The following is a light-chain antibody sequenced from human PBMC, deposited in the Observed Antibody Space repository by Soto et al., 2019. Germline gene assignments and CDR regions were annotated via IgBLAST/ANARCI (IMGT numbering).Light chain of an antibody. V-gene: IGKV3-20*01. Sequence: EVVLTQSPGTLSLSPGERATLSCRASQTVTSNYLAWYQQKPGQAPRLLIYGASSRATDIPHRFSGSGSGTDFTLTISRMATEDFPMYYCQQYLSLPVNFGQGTKVDIK. CDR2: GAS. CDR1: QTVTSNY. CDR3: QQYLSLPVN. J-gene: IGKJ2*01.